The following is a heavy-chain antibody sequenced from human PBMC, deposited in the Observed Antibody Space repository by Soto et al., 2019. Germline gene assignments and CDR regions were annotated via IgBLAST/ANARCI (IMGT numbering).Heavy chain of an antibody. CDR2: IYYSGRT. CDR3: TRRGALSGAGDFDS. J-gene: IGHJ4*02. V-gene: IGHV4-39*01. CDR1: GASISSSSYY. Sequence: QLQLQESGPGLVKPSETLSLTCTVSGASISSSSYYWGWIRQPPGKGLEWIGNIYYSGRTNYNPSLKSRVTISVDTSKNQFSLKLTSVTAADTAMYYCTRRGALSGAGDFDSWGQGTLVTVSS. D-gene: IGHD7-27*01.